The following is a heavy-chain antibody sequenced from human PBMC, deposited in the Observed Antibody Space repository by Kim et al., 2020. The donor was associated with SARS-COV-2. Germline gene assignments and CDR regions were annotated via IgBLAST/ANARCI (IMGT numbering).Heavy chain of an antibody. CDR3: ARVPSSNWGFDS. D-gene: IGHD6-13*01. CDR2: IYRDDI. J-gene: IGHJ4*02. V-gene: IGHV5-51*01. Sequence: GESLKISCKASGYSFNSNWLAWVRQMPGKGLEWMGMIYRDDIKYSPAFQGQVTISADKSISSAYLQWRSVKASDTAIYYCARVPSSNWGFDSWGQGTLVTVAS. CDR1: GYSFNSNW.